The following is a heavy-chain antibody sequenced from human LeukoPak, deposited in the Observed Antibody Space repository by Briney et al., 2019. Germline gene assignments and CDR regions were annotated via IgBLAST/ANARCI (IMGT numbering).Heavy chain of an antibody. CDR3: ARVGYYDSSGYYPGTSLDY. V-gene: IGHV1-46*01. Sequence: GASVKVSCKASGYTFTSYYMHWVRQAPGQGLEWMGIINPSGSSTTYAQKFQGRVTMTRDTSTSTVYMELSSLRSEDTAVYYCARVGYYDSSGYYPGTSLDYWGQGTLVTVSS. CDR2: INPSGSST. J-gene: IGHJ4*02. CDR1: GYTFTSYY. D-gene: IGHD3-22*01.